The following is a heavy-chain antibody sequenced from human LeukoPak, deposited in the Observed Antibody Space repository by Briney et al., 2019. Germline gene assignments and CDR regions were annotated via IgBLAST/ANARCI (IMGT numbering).Heavy chain of an antibody. CDR2: VNTNTGNP. D-gene: IGHD3-22*01. CDR1: GYMFSGYP. Sequence: EASVKVSCKASGYMFSGYPMNWVRRAPGQGLEWMGWVNTNTGNPTYAQGFTGRFVFSLDASVSTAYLQISNLKAEDTALYYCARDLHTYYYDSSGFSAAFDIWGQGTMVTVSS. CDR3: ARDLHTYYYDSSGFSAAFDI. J-gene: IGHJ3*02. V-gene: IGHV7-4-1*02.